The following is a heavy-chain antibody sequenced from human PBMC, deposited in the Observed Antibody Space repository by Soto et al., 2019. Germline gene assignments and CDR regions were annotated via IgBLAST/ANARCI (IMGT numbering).Heavy chain of an antibody. CDR3: AREGPAPYYYYGMDV. V-gene: IGHV1-18*01. CDR1: GYSCTTYG. J-gene: IGHJ6*02. Sequence: QVQLVQSRGEVKKPGASVKVSCQTSGYSCTTYGIGRVRQAPGQGLEWMGWISGYNGNTNYAQNLQGRVTMTTDTSTSTAYMELRSLRSDDTAVYYCAREGPAPYYYYGMDVWGQGSTVTVSS. CDR2: ISGYNGNT.